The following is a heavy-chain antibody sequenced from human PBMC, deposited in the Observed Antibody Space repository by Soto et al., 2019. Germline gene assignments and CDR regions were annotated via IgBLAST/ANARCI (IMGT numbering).Heavy chain of an antibody. CDR1: GGSISSSSYY. J-gene: IGHJ5*02. Sequence: QLQLQESGPGLVKPSETLSLTCTVSGGSISSSSYYWGWIRQPPGKGLEWIGSIYYSGSTYYNPSRKSRVTISVDTSKNQSSLKLSSVTAADTAVYYCARREYSSSSLDPWGQGTLVTVSS. D-gene: IGHD6-6*01. V-gene: IGHV4-39*01. CDR3: ARREYSSSSLDP. CDR2: IYYSGST.